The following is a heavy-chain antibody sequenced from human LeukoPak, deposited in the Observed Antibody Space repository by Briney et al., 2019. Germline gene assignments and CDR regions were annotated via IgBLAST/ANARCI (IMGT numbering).Heavy chain of an antibody. CDR1: GGSISSSSYY. Sequence: SETLSLTCTVSGGSISSSSYYWGWIRQPPGKGLEWIASIYYSGSTYYNPSLKSRVTISVDTSKNQFSLKLSSVTAADTAVYYCASTYCSSTSCYGRPWFDPWGQGTLVTVSS. J-gene: IGHJ5*02. V-gene: IGHV4-39*01. D-gene: IGHD2-2*01. CDR2: IYYSGST. CDR3: ASTYCSSTSCYGRPWFDP.